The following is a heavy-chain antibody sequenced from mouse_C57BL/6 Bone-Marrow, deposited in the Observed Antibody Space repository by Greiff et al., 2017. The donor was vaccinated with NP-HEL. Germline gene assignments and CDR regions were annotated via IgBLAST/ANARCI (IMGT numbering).Heavy chain of an antibody. J-gene: IGHJ2*01. V-gene: IGHV1-81*01. CDR3: AMGGLYYFDY. Sequence: QVQLQQPGAELVKPGASVKLSCKASGYTFTSYGISWVKQRTGQGLEWIGEIYPRSGNTYYNEKFKGKATLTADKSSSTAYMELRSLTSEDSAVYFCAMGGLYYFDYWGQGTTLTVSS. CDR2: IYPRSGNT. CDR1: GYTFTSYG.